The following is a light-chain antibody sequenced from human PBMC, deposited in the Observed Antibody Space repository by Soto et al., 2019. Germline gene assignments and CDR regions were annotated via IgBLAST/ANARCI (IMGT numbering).Light chain of an antibody. CDR1: SNDVGHFNY. Sequence: QSALAQPASVSGSPGQSITISCTGTSNDVGHFNYVSWFQQHPGKAPKLLIFDVSNSPSGVSDRFSGSKSGNTASLTISGLQPEDEADYYCTSFTTSNTFVFRSGTKVTVL. CDR2: DVS. V-gene: IGLV2-14*03. CDR3: TSFTTSNTFV. J-gene: IGLJ1*01.